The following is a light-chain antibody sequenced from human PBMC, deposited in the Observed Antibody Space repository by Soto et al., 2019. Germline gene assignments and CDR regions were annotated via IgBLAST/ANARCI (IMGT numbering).Light chain of an antibody. Sequence: QSALTQPASVSGSPGQSITISCTGTSSDVGGYNYVSWYQQHPGKAPKLMIYDVSNRPSGVSNRFSGSKSGNTASLTISGLQAEDEAAYYCSSSTRSSFYVFGTGTKLTVL. CDR3: SSSTRSSFYV. V-gene: IGLV2-14*01. CDR2: DVS. CDR1: SSDVGGYNY. J-gene: IGLJ1*01.